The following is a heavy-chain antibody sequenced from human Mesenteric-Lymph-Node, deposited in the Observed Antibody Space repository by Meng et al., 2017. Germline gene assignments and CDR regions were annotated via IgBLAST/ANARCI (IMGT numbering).Heavy chain of an antibody. CDR1: GYIFTSYG. CDR3: ARDTLYYDILTGYSPTNWFDP. V-gene: IGHV1-18*01. Sequence: QVQLVQSGAEVKKPGASVKVSCKASGYIFTSYGISWVRQAPGQGLEWMGWLSAYNGNTNYAQKLQGRVTMTTDTSTSTAYMELRSLRSDDTAVYYCARDTLYYDILTGYSPTNWFDPWGQGTLVTVSS. CDR2: LSAYNGNT. D-gene: IGHD3-9*01. J-gene: IGHJ5*02.